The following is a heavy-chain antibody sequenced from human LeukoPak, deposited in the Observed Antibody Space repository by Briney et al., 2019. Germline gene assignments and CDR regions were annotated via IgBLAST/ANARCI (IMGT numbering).Heavy chain of an antibody. J-gene: IGHJ4*02. CDR2: IYYSGST. CDR1: GSSISSGGYY. Sequence: SETLSLTCTVSGSSISSGGYYWSWLRQHPGTGLEWIGYIYYSGSTYYNPSLKSRVTISVDTSKNQFSLKLSSVTAADTAVYYCARWLQLRDYFDYWGQGTLVTVSS. CDR3: ARWLQLRDYFDY. D-gene: IGHD5-24*01. V-gene: IGHV4-31*03.